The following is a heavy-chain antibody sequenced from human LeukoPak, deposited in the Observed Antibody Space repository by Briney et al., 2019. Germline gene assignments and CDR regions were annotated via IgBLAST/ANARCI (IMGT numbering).Heavy chain of an antibody. D-gene: IGHD3-10*01. J-gene: IGHJ5*02. V-gene: IGHV4-39*07. Sequence: SETLSLTCTVSGGSISSSTYYWGWIRQPPGKGLEWTGSIYYSGSTYYNPSLKSRVTISVDTSKNQFSLKLSSVTAADTAVYYCARRRQLVLLWFGTHNWFDPWGQGTLVTVSS. CDR3: ARRRQLVLLWFGTHNWFDP. CDR2: IYYSGST. CDR1: GGSISSSTYY.